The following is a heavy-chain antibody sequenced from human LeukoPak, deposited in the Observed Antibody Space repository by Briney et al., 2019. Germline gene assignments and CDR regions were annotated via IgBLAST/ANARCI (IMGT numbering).Heavy chain of an antibody. D-gene: IGHD3-10*01. CDR3: ARGGYYGSGNDFRFDP. CDR1: GGSISSYY. J-gene: IGHJ5*02. Sequence: ASETLSLTCTVSGGSISSYYWSWIRQPAGKGLEWIGRIYTSGSTNYNPSLKSRVTMSVDTSKNQFSLKLSSVTAADTAVYYCARGGYYGSGNDFRFDPWGQGTLVTVSS. CDR2: IYTSGST. V-gene: IGHV4-4*07.